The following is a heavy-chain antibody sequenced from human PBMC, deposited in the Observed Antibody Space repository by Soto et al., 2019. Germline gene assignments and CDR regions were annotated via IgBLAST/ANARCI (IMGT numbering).Heavy chain of an antibody. Sequence: EVQLVQSGGGLGQPGGSLRLSCGISGFTFRDFAMSWVRQAPGKGLEWVATTSGSLTSAFYADSVKGRFTISSDLSTNTLYLQMNGLTDEDSAIYYCARDAGLPAFGALIYFFGRCGQGTKVTISS. V-gene: IGHV3-23*04. D-gene: IGHD3-3*01. CDR2: TSGSLTSA. J-gene: IGHJ3*01. CDR3: ARDAGLPAFGALIYFFGR. CDR1: GFTFRDFA.